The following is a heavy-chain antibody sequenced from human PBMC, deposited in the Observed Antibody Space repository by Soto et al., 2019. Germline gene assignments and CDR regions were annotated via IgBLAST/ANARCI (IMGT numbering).Heavy chain of an antibody. D-gene: IGHD6-19*01. J-gene: IGHJ4*02. V-gene: IGHV4-34*02. CDR3: ARGLAYDRPITVAEPFDS. CDR2: ISHRGSR. CDR1: GGSFSGYF. Sequence: QVQLQQWGAGLLKASETLSLTCVVSGGSFSGYFWTWIRQSPGRGLEWIGEISHRGSRNYNPAFQSRVIISVDSAKNHVSLKLSSVTAADSATYFCARGLAYDRPITVAEPFDSWGQGTLVTVSS.